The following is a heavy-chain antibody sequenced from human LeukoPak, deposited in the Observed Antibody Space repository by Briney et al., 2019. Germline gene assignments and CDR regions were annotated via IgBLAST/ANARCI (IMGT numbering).Heavy chain of an antibody. CDR2: IYYSGST. J-gene: IGHJ5*02. V-gene: IGHV4-39*07. D-gene: IGHD3-10*01. CDR1: GGSISSSSYY. Sequence: SETLSLTCTVSGGSISSSSYYWGWIRQPPGKGLEWIGSIYYSGSTYYNPSLKSRVTISVDTSKNQFSLKLSSVTAADTAVYYCARGKVRGVINWFDPWGQGTLVTVSS. CDR3: ARGKVRGVINWFDP.